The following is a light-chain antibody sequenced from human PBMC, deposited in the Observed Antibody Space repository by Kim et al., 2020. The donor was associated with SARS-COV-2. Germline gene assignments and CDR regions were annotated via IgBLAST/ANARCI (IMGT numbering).Light chain of an antibody. CDR1: SSDIGAYNF. Sequence: GQPLPISCTGTSSDIGAYNFVSWYQQHPGKAPKVIIYAVTKRPSGISDRFSGSKSGNTASLTVSGLQAEDEAHYYCTSYTGSDTLVFGGGTKLSVL. V-gene: IGLV2-14*03. CDR3: TSYTGSDTLV. J-gene: IGLJ2*01. CDR2: AVT.